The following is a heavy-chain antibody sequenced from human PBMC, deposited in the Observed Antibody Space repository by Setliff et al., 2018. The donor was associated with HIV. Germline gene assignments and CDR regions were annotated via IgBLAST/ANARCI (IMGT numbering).Heavy chain of an antibody. CDR3: TVYNTGSSKDHY. CDR2: NNHGGST. V-gene: IGHV4-34*01. Sequence: KTSETLSLTCTVSGGSISSHYWSWIRQTPGKGLEWIGENNHGGSTNYNPSLKSRVTISVDTSKNQFSLKLNSVTAADTAVYYCTVYNTGSSKDHYWGQGTPVTVS. D-gene: IGHD2-8*02. J-gene: IGHJ4*02. CDR1: GGSISSHY.